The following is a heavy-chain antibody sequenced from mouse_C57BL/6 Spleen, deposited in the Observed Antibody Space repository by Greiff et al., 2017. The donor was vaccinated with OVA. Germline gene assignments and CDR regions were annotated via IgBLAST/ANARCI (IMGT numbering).Heavy chain of an antibody. V-gene: IGHV1-80*01. D-gene: IGHD3-2*02. CDR3: ARRAQATGAWFAY. CDR1: GYAFSSYW. CDR2: IYPGDGDT. Sequence: QVHVKQSGAELVKPGASVKISCKASGYAFSSYWMNWVKQRPGKGLEWIGQIYPGDGDTNYNGKFKGKATLTADKSSSTAYMQLSSLTSEDTAVYFCARRAQATGAWFAYWGQGTLVTVSA. J-gene: IGHJ3*01.